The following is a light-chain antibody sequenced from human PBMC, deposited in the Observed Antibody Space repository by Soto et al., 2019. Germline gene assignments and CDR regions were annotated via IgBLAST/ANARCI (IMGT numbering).Light chain of an antibody. CDR2: EVS. V-gene: IGLV2-14*01. CDR3: SSYSISTAYL. Sequence: QSALTQPASVSGSPGQSITISCTGTSSDVGGYDYVSWYQLQPGKAPKLMVFEVSNRPSGVSYRFSGSKSGNTASLTISGLQAEDEADYFCSSYSISTAYLFGTGTKLTVL. J-gene: IGLJ1*01. CDR1: SSDVGGYDY.